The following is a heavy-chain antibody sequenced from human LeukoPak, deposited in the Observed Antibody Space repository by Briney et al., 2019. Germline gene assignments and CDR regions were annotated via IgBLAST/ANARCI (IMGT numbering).Heavy chain of an antibody. CDR1: GGSFSGYY. CDR3: ARSSRVNLSSSLMFDY. D-gene: IGHD2-15*01. Sequence: PSETLSLTCAVYGGSFSGYYWSWIRQPPGKGLEWIGEINHSGSTNYNPSLKSRVTISVDTSKNQFSLKLSSVTAADTAVYYCARSSRVNLSSSLMFDYWGQGTLVTVSS. V-gene: IGHV4-34*01. J-gene: IGHJ4*02. CDR2: INHSGST.